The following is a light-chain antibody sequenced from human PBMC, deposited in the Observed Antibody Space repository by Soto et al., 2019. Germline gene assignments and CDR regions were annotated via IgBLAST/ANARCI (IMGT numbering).Light chain of an antibody. Sequence: SYELTQPPSVSVAPGKTARITCGGNNIGSKNVHWYQQKPGQAPVVVMYYNSDRPSGIPERFSGSNSGNTAALTISRIEAGDEADYYCQVWDSSSDHYVFGTGTKVTVL. J-gene: IGLJ1*01. CDR3: QVWDSSSDHYV. V-gene: IGLV3-21*04. CDR2: YNS. CDR1: NIGSKN.